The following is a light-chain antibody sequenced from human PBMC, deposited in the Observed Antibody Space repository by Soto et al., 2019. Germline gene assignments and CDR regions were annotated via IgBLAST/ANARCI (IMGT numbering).Light chain of an antibody. CDR2: HAS. Sequence: DIQMTQSPSTLPASVGDRVTITCRASQSISNWLAGYQQKPGTALHVLISHASTSESGVTSSFSGSGSGTDFTLTILGLQPDDFATYYCQQYNSYSFGQGTKVDIK. V-gene: IGKV1-5*01. CDR1: QSISNW. J-gene: IGKJ1*01. CDR3: QQYNSYS.